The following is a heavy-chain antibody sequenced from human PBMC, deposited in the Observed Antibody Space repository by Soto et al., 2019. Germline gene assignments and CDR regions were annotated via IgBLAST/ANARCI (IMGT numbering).Heavy chain of an antibody. J-gene: IGHJ4*02. V-gene: IGHV4-59*08. D-gene: IGHD5-18*01. CDR2: MYNSGRA. Sequence: QVQLQESGPGLVQPSETLSLTCTVSGGSLSSYYWSWIRQPPGQGLEWVGYMYNSGRANYNPSLKIRVTISVDMSQKPFSLKLTSVTAADTAVYYCARHGAIYSNSWDDFGYGGQGTLVTVSS. CDR3: ARHGAIYSNSWDDFGY. CDR1: GGSLSSYY.